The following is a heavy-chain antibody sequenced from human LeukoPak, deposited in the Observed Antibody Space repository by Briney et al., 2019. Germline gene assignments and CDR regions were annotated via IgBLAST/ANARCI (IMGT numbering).Heavy chain of an antibody. J-gene: IGHJ4*02. CDR2: ISSFSGTI. CDR3: VRDQGGCSSH. D-gene: IGHD6-6*01. V-gene: IGHV3-48*01. Sequence: PGGSLRLSCAASAFTFSNHGMNWVRQAPGKGLEWVSYISSFSGTINYAESVKGRFTISRDNAKNSLYLQMNSLRADDTAVYYCVRDQGGCSSHWGQGTLVTVSS. CDR1: AFTFSNHG.